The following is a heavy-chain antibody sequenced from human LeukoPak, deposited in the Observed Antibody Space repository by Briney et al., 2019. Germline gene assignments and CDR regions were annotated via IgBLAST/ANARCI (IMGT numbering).Heavy chain of an antibody. CDR3: AREGYCSGGSCYSGIIGY. Sequence: ASVKVSCKASGYTFINYGVSWVRQAPGQGLEWMGWISPYNGNTNYAQKLQGRVTMTTDTSTSTAYMELRSLRSDDTAVYYCAREGYCSGGSCYSGIIGYWGQGTLVTVSS. CDR2: ISPYNGNT. J-gene: IGHJ4*02. CDR1: GYTFINYG. D-gene: IGHD2-15*01. V-gene: IGHV1-18*01.